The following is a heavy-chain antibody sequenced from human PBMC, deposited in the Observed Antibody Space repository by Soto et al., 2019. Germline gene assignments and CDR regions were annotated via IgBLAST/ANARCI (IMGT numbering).Heavy chain of an antibody. CDR1: GGSISSYY. CDR3: ARAMVRGSGDPRDGQYV. Sequence: SETLSLTCTVSGGSISSYYWSWIRQPPGKGLEWIGYIYYSGSTNYNPSLKSRVTISVDTSKNQFSLKLSSVTAADTAVYYCARAMVRGSGDPRDGQYVWGQGT. D-gene: IGHD3-10*01. V-gene: IGHV4-59*01. J-gene: IGHJ3*01. CDR2: IYYSGST.